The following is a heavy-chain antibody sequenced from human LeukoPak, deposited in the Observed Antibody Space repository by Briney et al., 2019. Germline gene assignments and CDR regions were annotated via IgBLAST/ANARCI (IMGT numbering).Heavy chain of an antibody. CDR2: INHSGST. V-gene: IGHV4-34*01. CDR3: ARGNPFYYYDSSGYYLDY. D-gene: IGHD3-22*01. J-gene: IGHJ4*02. Sequence: SETLSLTCAVYGGSFSGYYWNWIRQPPGKGLEWIGDINHSGSTNYNPSLKSRVTISVDTSKNQFSLKLSSVTAADTAVYYCARGNPFYYYDSSGYYLDYWGQGTLVTVSS. CDR1: GGSFSGYY.